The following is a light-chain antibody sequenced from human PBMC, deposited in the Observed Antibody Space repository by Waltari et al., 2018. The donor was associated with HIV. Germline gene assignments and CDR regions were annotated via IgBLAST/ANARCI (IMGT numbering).Light chain of an antibody. Sequence: QSALTQPASVSVSPGQSIVLPCTGSSSDIGYYDYVSWYQQSPGQAPKALIYEVTSRPSGTSSRFSGSKSATTAFLAISKLQTDDEADYFCSSYTRRGTVVFGGGTRLTVL. V-gene: IGLV2-14*03. CDR2: EVT. CDR1: SSDIGYYDY. J-gene: IGLJ2*01. CDR3: SSYTRRGTVV.